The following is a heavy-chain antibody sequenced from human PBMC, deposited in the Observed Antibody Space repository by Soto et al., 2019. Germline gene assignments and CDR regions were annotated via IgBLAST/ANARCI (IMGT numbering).Heavy chain of an antibody. CDR2: IYPGDSET. D-gene: IGHD1-26*01. CDR3: ARHEVGATSAFDL. CDR1: GYSFTSYW. J-gene: IGHJ3*01. V-gene: IGHV5-51*01. Sequence: AESLKISCKGSGYSFTSYWSGWVRQMPGNGLEWMRIIYPGDSETRVSPSFPGQVTISADKSITTAFLQWSSLKASDTAMYYCARHEVGATSAFDLWGQGTMVTVS.